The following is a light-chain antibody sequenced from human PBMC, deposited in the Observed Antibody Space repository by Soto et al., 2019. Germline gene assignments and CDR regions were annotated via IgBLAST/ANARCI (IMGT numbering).Light chain of an antibody. V-gene: IGLV2-23*01. CDR3: CSYVGARTYV. CDR2: EGS. J-gene: IGLJ1*01. Sequence: SALTQPASVSGSPGQSITISCSGSISDVGSSGPVSWYQHHPGQVPKLIIYEGSRRPSGVSSRFSGSKTGNTASLTITGLQAEEEANYYCCSYVGARTYVFGTGTKVTVL. CDR1: ISDVGSSGP.